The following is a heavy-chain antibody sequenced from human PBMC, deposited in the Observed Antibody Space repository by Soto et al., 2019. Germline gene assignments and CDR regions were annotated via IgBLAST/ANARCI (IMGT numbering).Heavy chain of an antibody. CDR3: ARGEQYSGRIFDY. CDR1: GDSVSSNSAG. J-gene: IGHJ4*01. CDR2: TYYRSKWYY. D-gene: IGHD1-26*01. V-gene: IGHV6-1*01. Sequence: SQTLSLTCAITGDSVSSNSAGWSWVRQSPSRGLEWLGRTYYRSKWYYEYTVSVRGRITINPDTSKNQYSLQLNSVTPEDTAVYFCARGEQYSGRIFDYWGQGTLVTVSS.